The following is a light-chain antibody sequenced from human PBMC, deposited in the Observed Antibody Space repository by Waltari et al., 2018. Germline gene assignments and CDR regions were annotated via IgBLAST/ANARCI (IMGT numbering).Light chain of an antibody. J-gene: IGLJ2*01. V-gene: IGLV2-23*02. CDR3: CSYAGSTTSVL. CDR2: EVT. Sequence: SALTQPASVSGSPGQSITISCTGTSSDVGSHDLVSWYQHHPGNAPKLMIYEVTKRHSVVSDRFSGSKSGNTASLTISGLQAEDGADDYGCSYAGSTTSVLFGGGTKLTVL. CDR1: SSDVGSHDL.